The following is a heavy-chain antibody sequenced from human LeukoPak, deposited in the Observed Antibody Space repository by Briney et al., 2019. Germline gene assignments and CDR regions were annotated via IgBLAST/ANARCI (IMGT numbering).Heavy chain of an antibody. Sequence: GGSLRLSCAASGFTFSSYAMSWVRQAPGKGLEWVSAISGSGGSTYYADSVKGRFTISRDNSKNTLYLQMNSLRAEDTAVYYCAKGRYYYDSSGDDYWGQGTLVTVSS. D-gene: IGHD3-22*01. J-gene: IGHJ4*02. CDR1: GFTFSSYA. CDR2: ISGSGGST. V-gene: IGHV3-23*01. CDR3: AKGRYYYDSSGDDY.